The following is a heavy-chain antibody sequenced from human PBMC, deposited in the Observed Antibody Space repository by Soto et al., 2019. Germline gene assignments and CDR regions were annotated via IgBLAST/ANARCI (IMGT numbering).Heavy chain of an antibody. V-gene: IGHV1-8*01. D-gene: IGHD3-9*01. J-gene: IGHJ4*02. Sequence: AASVKVSCKASGYTFSSYDITWVRQAAGQGLEWMGWVNPNSGDTDYAQKFQGRVTMTRDTSRRTAYMELSSLRSEDSAVYYCARKGFLDWFLDFWGQGTLVTVSS. CDR2: VNPNSGDT. CDR3: ARKGFLDWFLDF. CDR1: GYTFSSYD.